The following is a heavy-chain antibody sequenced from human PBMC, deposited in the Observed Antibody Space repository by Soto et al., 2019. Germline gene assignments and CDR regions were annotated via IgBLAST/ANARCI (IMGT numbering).Heavy chain of an antibody. CDR3: ARNLGYCSSTGCYAGSLGENLVDY. V-gene: IGHV1-3*01. CDR1: GYTFTSYA. J-gene: IGHJ4*02. Sequence: AASVKVSCKASGYTFTSYAMHWVRQAPGQRLEWMGWINAGNGNTKYSQKFQGRVTITRDTSASTAYMELSSLRSEDTAVYYCARNLGYCSSTGCYAGSLGENLVDYWGQGTLVTVSS. CDR2: INAGNGNT. D-gene: IGHD2-2*01.